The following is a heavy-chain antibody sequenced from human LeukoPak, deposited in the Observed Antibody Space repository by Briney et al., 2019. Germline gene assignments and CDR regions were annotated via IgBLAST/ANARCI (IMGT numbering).Heavy chain of an antibody. CDR3: ARAGITMVRGVIIEGWFDP. CDR1: GGSISSSSYY. D-gene: IGHD3-10*01. V-gene: IGHV4-39*07. Sequence: SETLSLTCTVSGGSISSSSYYWGWIRQPPGKGLEWIGSIYYSGSTYYNPSLKSRVTISVDTSKNQFSLKLSSVTAADTAVYYCARAGITMVRGVIIEGWFDPWGQGTLVTVSS. CDR2: IYYSGST. J-gene: IGHJ5*02.